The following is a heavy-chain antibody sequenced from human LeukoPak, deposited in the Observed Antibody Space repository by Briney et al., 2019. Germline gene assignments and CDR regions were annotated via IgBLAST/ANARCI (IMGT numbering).Heavy chain of an antibody. Sequence: GGSLRLSCAASGFTFSSYAMSWVRQAPGKGLEWVSAISGSGGSTYYADSVKGRFTISRDNSKNTLYLQMNSLRAEDTAVYYCAKDPYDSSGYYSSWFDPWGQGTLVTVSS. CDR2: ISGSGGST. CDR3: AKDPYDSSGYYSSWFDP. D-gene: IGHD3-22*01. CDR1: GFTFSSYA. J-gene: IGHJ5*02. V-gene: IGHV3-23*01.